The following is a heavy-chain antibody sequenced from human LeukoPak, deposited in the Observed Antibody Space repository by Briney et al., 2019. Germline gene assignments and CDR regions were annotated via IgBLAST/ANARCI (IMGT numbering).Heavy chain of an antibody. J-gene: IGHJ4*02. Sequence: GGSLRLSCTVSGFTFNNYAMAWVRQAPGKGLEWVALISGDGDHSFYAESMQGRFTISRDNSKRTLSLQLNNVRAENTPVYYCGKGERKSRRYSGSEHYYRQGGLDFWGQGALATVSS. V-gene: IGHV3-23*01. CDR3: GKGERKSRRYSGSEHYYRQGGLDF. CDR1: GFTFNNYA. D-gene: IGHD3-10*01. CDR2: ISGDGDHS.